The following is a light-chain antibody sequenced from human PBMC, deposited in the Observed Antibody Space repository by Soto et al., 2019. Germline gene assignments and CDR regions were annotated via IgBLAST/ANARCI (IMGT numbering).Light chain of an antibody. V-gene: IGLV2-8*01. CDR3: SSYEGSNTPVL. CDR1: SSDVGGYNY. Sequence: QSALTQPPSASGSPGQSVTISCTGTSSDVGGYNYVSWYQQHPGKAPKLMIYEVSKRPSGVPDRFSGSKSGNTASLTVSGLQAEDEADYYCSSYEGSNTPVLFGGGTQLTVL. J-gene: IGLJ2*01. CDR2: EVS.